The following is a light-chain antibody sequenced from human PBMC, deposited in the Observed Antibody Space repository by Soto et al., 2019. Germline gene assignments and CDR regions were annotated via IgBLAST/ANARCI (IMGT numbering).Light chain of an antibody. CDR1: QSISNS. J-gene: IGKJ4*02. Sequence: IQMTQSPSSLSASVGDRVTITSRASQSISNSLAWYQHKPGKAPKILIYEASILQSGVPSRFSGSGSGTEFTLTISSLQSEDVATYYCQQYNNYSRTFGRGTKVDIK. CDR3: QQYNNYSRT. CDR2: EAS. V-gene: IGKV1D-13*01.